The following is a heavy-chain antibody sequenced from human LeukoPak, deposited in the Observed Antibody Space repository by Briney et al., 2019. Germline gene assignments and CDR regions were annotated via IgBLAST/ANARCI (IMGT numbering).Heavy chain of an antibody. J-gene: IGHJ4*02. Sequence: QTVGSLRLSCAASGFTFCIYAMSWVRQAPGQGVECVSGFNVVDVRTYTAHPVKGRFPISRNNPKNTLSLQLNSLRAEDTAVYYCAKDATRTSGWYYFDHWGQGTLVTVSS. CDR1: GFTFCIYA. CDR2: FNVVDVRT. D-gene: IGHD6-19*01. V-gene: IGHV3-23*01. CDR3: AKDATRTSGWYYFDH.